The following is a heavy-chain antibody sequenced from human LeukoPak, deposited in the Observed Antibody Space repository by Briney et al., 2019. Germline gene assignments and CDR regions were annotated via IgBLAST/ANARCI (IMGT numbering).Heavy chain of an antibody. CDR1: GFTFSRYN. J-gene: IGHJ3*02. V-gene: IGHV3-21*06. D-gene: IGHD3-10*01. CDR3: ASSTRGVNAFDI. CDR2: ISSSSSYI. Sequence: KTGGSLRLSCAASGFTFSRYNMNWVRQAPGKGLEWVSSISSSSSYIYYADSVKGRFTISRDNAKNSLYLQMSSLRAEDTAVYYCASSTRGVNAFDIWGQGTMVTVSS.